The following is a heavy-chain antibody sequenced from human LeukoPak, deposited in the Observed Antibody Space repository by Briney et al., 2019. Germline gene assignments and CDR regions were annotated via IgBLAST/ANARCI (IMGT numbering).Heavy chain of an antibody. CDR1: GFTFSSYW. Sequence: GGSLRLSCAASGFTFSSYWMSWVRQAPGKGLEWVANIKQDGSEKYYVDSVKGRFTISRDNAKNSLYLQMNSLRAEDTAVYYCARDIVGDYYYYMDVWGKGTTVTVSS. CDR3: ARDIVGDYYYYMDV. D-gene: IGHD1-26*01. V-gene: IGHV3-7*01. J-gene: IGHJ6*03. CDR2: IKQDGSEK.